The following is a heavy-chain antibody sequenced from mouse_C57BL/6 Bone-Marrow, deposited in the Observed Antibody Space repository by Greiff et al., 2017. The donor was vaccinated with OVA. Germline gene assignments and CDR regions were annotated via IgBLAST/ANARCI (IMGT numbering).Heavy chain of an antibody. D-gene: IGHD2-1*01. CDR1: GFSLTSYG. CDR2: IWGDGST. V-gene: IGHV2-3*01. J-gene: IGHJ3*01. Sequence: VQLQQSGPGLVAPSQSLSITCTVSGFSLTSYGVSWVRQPPGKGLEWLGVIWGDGSTNYNAALISSMSISKDDSKSQVFLNLNSLQTDATASYYCAQRDGKGGFAYWGQGTLVTVSA. CDR3: AQRDGKGGFAY.